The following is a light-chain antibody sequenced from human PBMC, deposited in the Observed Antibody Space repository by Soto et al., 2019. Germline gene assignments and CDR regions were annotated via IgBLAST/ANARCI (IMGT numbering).Light chain of an antibody. Sequence: DIQMTQSPSTLSASVGDRVSITCRASQSVGNSLAWYQQRPGKAPKLLIFDASTLESGVQSKFSGSGSDTEFTFTIRSLQPDDSATYYCQQYNTYGLTFGGGTKVDIK. CDR3: QQYNTYGLT. CDR1: QSVGNS. CDR2: DAS. J-gene: IGKJ4*02. V-gene: IGKV1-5*01.